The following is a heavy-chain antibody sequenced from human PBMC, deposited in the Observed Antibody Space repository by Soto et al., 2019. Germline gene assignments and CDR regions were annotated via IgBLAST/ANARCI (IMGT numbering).Heavy chain of an antibody. CDR2: IIPIFGTA. J-gene: IGHJ4*02. CDR1: GGTFSSYA. V-gene: IGHV1-69*13. CDR3: ARNGVTDYQFDY. D-gene: IGHD4-17*01. Sequence: SVKVSCKASGGTFSSYAISWLRQAPGQGLEWMGGIIPIFGTANYAQKFQGRVTITADESTSTAYMELSSLRSEDTAVYYCARNGVTDYQFDYWGQGTLVTVS.